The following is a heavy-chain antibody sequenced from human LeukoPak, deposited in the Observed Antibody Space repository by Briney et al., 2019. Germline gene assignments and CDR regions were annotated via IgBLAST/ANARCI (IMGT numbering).Heavy chain of an antibody. CDR1: GFTFSSYA. CDR3: AKVGTGVDIVVVVPAYYFDY. D-gene: IGHD2-15*01. CDR2: ISGSGGTT. V-gene: IGHV3-23*01. Sequence: GGSLRLSCAASGFTFSSYAMSWVRQAPGKGLEWVSAISGSGGTTYYGDSVKGRFTISRDNSKNTLYLQMNSLRAEDTAVYYCAKVGTGVDIVVVVPAYYFDYWGQGTLVTVSS. J-gene: IGHJ4*02.